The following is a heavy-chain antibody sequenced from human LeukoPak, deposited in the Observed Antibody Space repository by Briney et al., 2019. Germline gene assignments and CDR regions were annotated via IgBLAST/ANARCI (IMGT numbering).Heavy chain of an antibody. CDR2: IYYSGST. D-gene: IGHD3-9*01. CDR1: GGSISSYY. Sequence: SETLSLTCTVSGGSISSYYWSWIRQPPGKGLEWIGYIYYSGSTNYNPSLKSRVTISVDTSKNQFSLKLSSVTAADTAVYYCARDPGDTDWYNFDFWGQGILVTVSS. V-gene: IGHV4-59*12. J-gene: IGHJ4*02. CDR3: ARDPGDTDWYNFDF.